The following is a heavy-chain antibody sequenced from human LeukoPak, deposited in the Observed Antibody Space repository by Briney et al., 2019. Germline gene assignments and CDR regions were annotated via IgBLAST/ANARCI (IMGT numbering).Heavy chain of an antibody. CDR3: VKVAKYYYGSETYYFFEH. CDR1: GFTFTTYW. J-gene: IGHJ4*02. D-gene: IGHD3-10*01. CDR2: INQDGTEK. Sequence: GGSLRLSCAASGFTFTTYWMSWVRQFPGKGLEWVANINQDGTEKYYVDSVKGRFTVSRDNAKNSLYLRMNSLRVEDTAIYYCVKVAKYYYGSETYYFFEHWGQGTPVTASS. V-gene: IGHV3-7*01.